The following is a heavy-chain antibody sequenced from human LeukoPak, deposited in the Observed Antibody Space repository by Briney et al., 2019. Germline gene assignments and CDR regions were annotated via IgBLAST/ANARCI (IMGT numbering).Heavy chain of an antibody. CDR2: INPNSGGT. D-gene: IGHD3-3*01. J-gene: IGHJ3*02. Sequence: GASVKVSCKASGYTFTSYGISWVRQAPGQGLEWMGWINPNSGGTNYAQKFQGRVTMTRDTSISTAYMELSRLRSDDTAVYYCARPIERITGAFDIWGQGTMVTVSS. CDR3: ARPIERITGAFDI. V-gene: IGHV1-2*02. CDR1: GYTFTSYG.